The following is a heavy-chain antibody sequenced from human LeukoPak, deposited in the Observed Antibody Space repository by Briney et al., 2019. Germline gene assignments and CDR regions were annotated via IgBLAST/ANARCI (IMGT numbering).Heavy chain of an antibody. CDR2: TYYRSKWYN. V-gene: IGHV6-1*01. D-gene: IGHD2-21*01. Sequence: SQTLSLTCAISGGSVSSNSAAWNWIRQSPSRGLEWLGRTYYRSKWYNDYAVSVKSRIIINPDTSKNQFSLQPNSVTPEDTAVYYCARSYGLYWYFDLWGRGTLVTVSS. CDR1: GGSVSSNSAA. CDR3: ARSYGLYWYFDL. J-gene: IGHJ2*01.